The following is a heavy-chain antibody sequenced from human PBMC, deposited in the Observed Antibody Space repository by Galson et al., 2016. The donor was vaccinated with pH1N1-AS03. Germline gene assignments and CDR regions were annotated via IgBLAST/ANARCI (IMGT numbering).Heavy chain of an antibody. J-gene: IGHJ5*02. CDR1: GGKFSSYA. CDR3: ARSPGYQLTPPFDP. D-gene: IGHD2-2*01. V-gene: IGHV1-69*13. Sequence: AVKVACKASGGKFSSYAISWVRQAPGQGLEWMGEIIGMFGTTNYAQRFHGRVTITADENTSTAYMDLSSLKSEDTAVYYCARSPGYQLTPPFDPWGQGTLVTVSS. CDR2: IIGMFGTT.